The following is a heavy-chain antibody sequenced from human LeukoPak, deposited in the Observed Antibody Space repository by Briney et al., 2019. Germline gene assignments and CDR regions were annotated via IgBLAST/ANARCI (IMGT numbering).Heavy chain of an antibody. D-gene: IGHD2-21*02. J-gene: IGHJ6*02. CDR2: INHSGST. V-gene: IGHV4-34*01. CDR1: GGSFSGYY. CDR3: SVTRYFYYGMDV. Sequence: SETLSLTCAVYGGSFSGYYWSWLRQPPGKGLEWIGEINHSGSTNYNPSLESRVTISVDTSKNRFSLKMNSVTAADTAVYYCSVTRYFYYGMDVWGQGTTVTVSS.